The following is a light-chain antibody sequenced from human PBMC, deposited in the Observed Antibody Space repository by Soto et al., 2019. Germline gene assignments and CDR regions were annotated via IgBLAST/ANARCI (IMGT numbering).Light chain of an antibody. CDR2: KAS. Sequence: DIQMTQSPSSLSASVPERFTITCRTSQPISTWLAWYQQKPGKAPNLLIYKASTLESGVPSRFSGSGSGTEFTLTISSVQPDDFATYYCQQYKSYPLTFGGGTKVDIK. J-gene: IGKJ4*01. CDR1: QPISTW. CDR3: QQYKSYPLT. V-gene: IGKV1-5*03.